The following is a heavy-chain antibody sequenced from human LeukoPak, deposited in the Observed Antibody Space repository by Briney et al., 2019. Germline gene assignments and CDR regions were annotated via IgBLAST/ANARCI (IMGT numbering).Heavy chain of an antibody. V-gene: IGHV3-30*18. Sequence: GGSLRLSCAASGFSVSNNFMSWVRQAPGKGLEWVAVISYDGSNKYYADSVKGRFTISRDNSKNTFFLIMNSLRAEDTAVYSCAKALLRYFDWHFDYWGQGTLVTVSS. D-gene: IGHD3-9*01. CDR3: AKALLRYFDWHFDY. J-gene: IGHJ4*02. CDR1: GFSVSNNF. CDR2: ISYDGSNK.